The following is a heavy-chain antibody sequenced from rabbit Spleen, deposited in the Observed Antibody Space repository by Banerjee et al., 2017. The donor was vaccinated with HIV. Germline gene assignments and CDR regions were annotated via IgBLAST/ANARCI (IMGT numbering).Heavy chain of an antibody. CDR2: INTKSGET. CDR1: GFSFSSGYD. V-gene: IGHV1S45*01. J-gene: IGHJ6*01. Sequence: QEQLEESGGGLVKPEGSLTLTCKASGFSFSSGYDMCWVRQAPGKGLEWIACINTKSGETVYANWAKGRFTISKTSSTTVTLQMTRLTAADTATYFCARDTSSSFSSYGMDLWGPGTLVT. D-gene: IGHD1-1*01. CDR3: ARDTSSSFSSYGMDL.